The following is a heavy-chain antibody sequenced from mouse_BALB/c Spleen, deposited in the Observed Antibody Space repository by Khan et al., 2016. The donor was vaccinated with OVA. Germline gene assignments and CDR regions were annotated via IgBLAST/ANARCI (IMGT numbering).Heavy chain of an antibody. D-gene: IGHD1-3*01. CDR2: ISTYYGDA. CDR1: GYTFTDFA. V-gene: IGHV1S137*01. CDR3: ARGSGNSRFAY. Sequence: QVQLQQSGAELVRPGVSVKISCKGSGYTFTDFAMHWVKQSHAKSLEWIGVISTYYGDADYNQKFKGKATMTVDKSSSTAYMELARLPSEDSAIYYCARGSGNSRFAYWGQGTLVTVSA. J-gene: IGHJ3*01.